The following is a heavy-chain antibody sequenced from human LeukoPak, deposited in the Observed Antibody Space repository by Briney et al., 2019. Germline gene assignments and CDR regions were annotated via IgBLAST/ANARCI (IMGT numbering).Heavy chain of an antibody. CDR1: GFTFDDYA. J-gene: IGHJ5*02. D-gene: IGHD7-27*01. CDR2: ISWNSGSI. Sequence: GRSLRLSCAASGFTFDDYAMHWVRQAPGKGLGWVSGISWNSGSIGYADSVKGRFTISRDNAKNSLYLQMNSLRAEDTALYYCAKENWAWGWFDPWGQGTLVTVSS. CDR3: AKENWAWGWFDP. V-gene: IGHV3-9*01.